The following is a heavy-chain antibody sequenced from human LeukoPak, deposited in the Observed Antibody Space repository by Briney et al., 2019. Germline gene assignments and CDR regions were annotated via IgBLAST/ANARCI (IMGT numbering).Heavy chain of an antibody. CDR1: GFIFNNYA. CDR3: AKEAGFSPRNWFDP. V-gene: IGHV3-23*01. J-gene: IGHJ5*02. CDR2: ISWNSGSI. D-gene: IGHD6-19*01. Sequence: PGGSLRLSCAGSGFIFNNYAMHWVRQPPGKGLEWVSGISWNSGSIDYADSVKGRFTISRDNSKNTLYLQMNSLRAEDTAVYYCAKEAGFSPRNWFDPWGQGTLVTVSS.